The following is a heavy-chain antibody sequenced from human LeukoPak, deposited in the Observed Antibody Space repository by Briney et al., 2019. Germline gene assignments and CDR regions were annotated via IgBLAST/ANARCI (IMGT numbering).Heavy chain of an antibody. D-gene: IGHD6-6*01. J-gene: IGHJ5*02. CDR3: ARYSSSSTSGWFDP. CDR1: GGSTRSDGYY. CDR2: IYYSGTT. Sequence: SETLSLTCTVSGGSTRSDGYYWSWIRQLPGRGLEWIGYIYYSGTTYYKPSLKSRVTISVDTSKNQFSLKLSSVTAADTAVYYCARYSSSSTSGWFDPWGQGTLVTVSS. V-gene: IGHV4-31*03.